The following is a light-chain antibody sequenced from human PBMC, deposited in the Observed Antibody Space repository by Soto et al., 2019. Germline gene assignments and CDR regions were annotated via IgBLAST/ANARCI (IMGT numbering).Light chain of an antibody. Sequence: DIQMTQSPSSLSASVGDRFTITCRASQSISIYLNWYQQKPGKAPKLLIYAASSLQSGVPSRFSGSGSGTDFTLTVSSLQPEDFATYYCQQSYTSRITFGLGTRLEIK. CDR1: QSISIY. CDR3: QQSYTSRIT. CDR2: AAS. V-gene: IGKV1-39*01. J-gene: IGKJ5*01.